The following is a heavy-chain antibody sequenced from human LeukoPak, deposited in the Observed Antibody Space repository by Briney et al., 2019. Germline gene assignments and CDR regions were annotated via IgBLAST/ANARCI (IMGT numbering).Heavy chain of an antibody. J-gene: IGHJ4*02. CDR3: ARHSGSYAFDY. Sequence: ASVKVSCKTSGYRFTSYGISWVRQAPGQGLEWMGWVSTYNDKKDYAQKFQGRVIMTTDTSTTTAYMELGNLRSDDTAVYYCARHSGSYAFDYWGQGTIVSVSS. V-gene: IGHV1-18*01. D-gene: IGHD1-26*01. CDR1: GYRFTSYG. CDR2: VSTYNDKK.